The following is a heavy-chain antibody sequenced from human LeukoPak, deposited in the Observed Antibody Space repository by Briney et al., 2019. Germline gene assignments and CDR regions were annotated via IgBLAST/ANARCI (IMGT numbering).Heavy chain of an antibody. CDR2: ISYDGSNK. CDR1: GFTFSSYG. Sequence: GGSLRLSCAASGFTFSSYGMHWVRQAPGKGLEWVAVISYDGSNKYYADSVKGRFTISRDNSKNTLYLQMNSLRAEDTAVYYCAKDSGYYTSYYYYYYMDVWGKGTTVTVSS. J-gene: IGHJ6*03. CDR3: AKDSGYYTSYYYYYYMDV. D-gene: IGHD2-8*01. V-gene: IGHV3-30*18.